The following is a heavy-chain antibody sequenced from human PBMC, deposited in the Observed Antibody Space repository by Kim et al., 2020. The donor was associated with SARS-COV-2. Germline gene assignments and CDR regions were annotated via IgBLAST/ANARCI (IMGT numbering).Heavy chain of an antibody. D-gene: IGHD5-12*01. Sequence: SVKVSCKASGGTFSSYAISWVRQAPGQGLEWMGRIIPILGIANYAQKFQGRVTITADKSTSTAYMELSSLRSEDTAVYYCARGTGWLQFFYYMDVWGKGTTVTVSS. CDR3: ARGTGWLQFFYYMDV. CDR1: GGTFSSYA. CDR2: IIPILGIA. V-gene: IGHV1-69*04. J-gene: IGHJ6*03.